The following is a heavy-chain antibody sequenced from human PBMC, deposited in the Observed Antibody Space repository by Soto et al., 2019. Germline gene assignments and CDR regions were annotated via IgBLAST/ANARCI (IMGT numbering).Heavy chain of an antibody. CDR1: GFTFRNYA. D-gene: IGHD2-15*01. V-gene: IGHV3-23*01. J-gene: IGHJ4*02. CDR3: AKDLGVALATLTLDI. Sequence: GGSLRLSCAASGFTFRNYAMSWVRQAPGKGLEWVSGISGSGDTTHYADSVKGRLTTSRDNSKNTLYLQMNSLRAEDTAVYYCAKDLGVALATLTLDIWGRGTLVTVSS. CDR2: ISGSGDTT.